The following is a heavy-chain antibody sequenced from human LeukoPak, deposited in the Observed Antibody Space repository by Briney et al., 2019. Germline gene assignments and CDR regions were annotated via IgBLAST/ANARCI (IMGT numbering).Heavy chain of an antibody. Sequence: ASVKVSCKASGYTFTDYYIHWVRQAPGQGLEWMGWINPNSGGTNYAQKFQGRVTMTKDTSVSTAYMELSRLRSDDTAVYFCARAIAVVDYWGQGTLVTVSS. J-gene: IGHJ4*02. D-gene: IGHD6-19*01. V-gene: IGHV1-2*02. CDR1: GYTFTDYY. CDR2: INPNSGGT. CDR3: ARAIAVVDY.